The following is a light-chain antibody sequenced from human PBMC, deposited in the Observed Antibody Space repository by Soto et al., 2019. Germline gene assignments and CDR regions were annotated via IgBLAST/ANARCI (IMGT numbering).Light chain of an antibody. J-gene: IGKJ1*01. V-gene: IGKV3-15*01. CDR1: QSVSDK. CDR3: QQYNNWPPWT. CDR2: HAS. Sequence: EIVMTQSPATVSVSPGERATLSCRASQSVSDKLAWYQQKPGQAPRLLIYHASARATGSPARFSGSGSGTEFTLTISSLQSEDFAVYYCQQYNNWPPWTFGQGTKVDIK.